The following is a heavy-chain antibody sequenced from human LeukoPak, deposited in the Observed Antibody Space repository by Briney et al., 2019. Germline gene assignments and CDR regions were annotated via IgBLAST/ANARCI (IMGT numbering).Heavy chain of an antibody. CDR2: ISYDGSNK. CDR3: AKSSIAATLGIDY. Sequence: GALRLSCAASGFTFSSYGMHWVRQAPGKGLEWVAVISYDGSNKYYADSVKGRFTISRDNSKNTLYLQMNSLSAEDTAVYYCAKSSIAATLGIDYWGQGTLVTVSS. J-gene: IGHJ4*02. CDR1: GFTFSSYG. V-gene: IGHV3-30*18. D-gene: IGHD6-6*01.